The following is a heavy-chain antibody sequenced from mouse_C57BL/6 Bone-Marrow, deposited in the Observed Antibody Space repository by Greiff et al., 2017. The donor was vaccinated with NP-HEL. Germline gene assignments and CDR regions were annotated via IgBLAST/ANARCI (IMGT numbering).Heavy chain of an antibody. CDR3: AREEGYFDV. V-gene: IGHV3-6*01. J-gene: IGHJ1*03. CDR2: ISYDGSN. Sequence: ESGPGLVKPSQSLSLTCSVTGYSITSGYYWNWLRQFPGNKLEWMGYISYDGSNNYNPSLKNRISITRDTSKNQFFLKLNSVTTEDTATYYCAREEGYFDVWGTGTTVTVSS. CDR1: GYSITSGYY.